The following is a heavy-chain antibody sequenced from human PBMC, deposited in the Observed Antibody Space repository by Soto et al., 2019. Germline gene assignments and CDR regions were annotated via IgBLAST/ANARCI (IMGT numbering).Heavy chain of an antibody. Sequence: DVQLLESGGGLVQPGGSLRLSCVVSGFTFSSLAMSWVRQAPGKGLEWVSSIRGSGGNIYYADSVKGRFTISRDNSKNRLHLQMNSLRAEDTAVYYCAKPASGWYPKLMNGMDVWGQGTTVTVSS. D-gene: IGHD6-19*01. CDR1: GFTFSSLA. CDR2: IRGSGGNI. V-gene: IGHV3-23*01. J-gene: IGHJ6*02. CDR3: AKPASGWYPKLMNGMDV.